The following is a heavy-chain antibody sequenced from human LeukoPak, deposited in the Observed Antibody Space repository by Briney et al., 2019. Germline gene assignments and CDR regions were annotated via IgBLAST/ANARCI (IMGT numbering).Heavy chain of an antibody. CDR3: ARDPAPHVVVPAAWFDP. J-gene: IGHJ5*02. V-gene: IGHV1-18*01. CDR2: VSAYNGNT. CDR1: GYTFTSYG. D-gene: IGHD2-2*01. Sequence: GASVKVSCKASGYTFTSYGISWVRQAPGQGLEWMGWVSAYNGNTNYAQKLQGRVTMTTDTSTSTAYMELRSLRSDDTAVYYCARDPAPHVVVPAAWFDPWGQGTLVTVSS.